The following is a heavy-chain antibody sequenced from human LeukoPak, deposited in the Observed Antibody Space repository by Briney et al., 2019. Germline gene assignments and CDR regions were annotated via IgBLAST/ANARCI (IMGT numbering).Heavy chain of an antibody. V-gene: IGHV1-69*02. CDR1: GGTFSTYT. Sequence: GASVKVSCKASGGTFSTYTITWVRQAPGQGLEWMGRIIPILGITNYAQKFQGRVTITADKSTSTAYMELSSLRSEDTAVYYCAFHSGQLPFDYWGQGTLVTVSS. D-gene: IGHD6-19*01. J-gene: IGHJ4*02. CDR3: AFHSGQLPFDY. CDR2: IIPILGIT.